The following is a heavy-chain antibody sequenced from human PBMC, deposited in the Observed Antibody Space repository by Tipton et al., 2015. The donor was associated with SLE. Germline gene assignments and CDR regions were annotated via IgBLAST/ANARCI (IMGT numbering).Heavy chain of an antibody. CDR1: GGSISSSSHY. V-gene: IGHV4-39*07. D-gene: IGHD3-10*01. CDR2: IYYGGSP. J-gene: IGHJ3*02. CDR3: ARVRDGSGASDI. Sequence: TLSLTCTVSGGSISSSSHYWGWIRQPPGMGLEWIGSIYYGGSPYYNPSLKSRVTISVDTSKNQFSLNLSSVTAADTAVYYCARVRDGSGASDIWAQGTMVTVPS.